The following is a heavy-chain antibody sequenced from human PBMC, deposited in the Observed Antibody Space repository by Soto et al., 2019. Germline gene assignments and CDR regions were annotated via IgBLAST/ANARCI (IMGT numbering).Heavy chain of an antibody. CDR3: AKDGYSGSYDPSYYYYGMDV. Sequence: PVRSLRLSCAASGFTFSSCCMHWVRQAPGKRLEWVAVISYDGSNEYYADSVKGRFTISRDNSKNTLYLQMNSLRAEDTAVYYCAKDGYSGSYDPSYYYYGMDVWGQGTTVTVFS. D-gene: IGHD1-26*01. V-gene: IGHV3-30*18. CDR2: ISYDGSNE. CDR1: GFTFSSCC. J-gene: IGHJ6*02.